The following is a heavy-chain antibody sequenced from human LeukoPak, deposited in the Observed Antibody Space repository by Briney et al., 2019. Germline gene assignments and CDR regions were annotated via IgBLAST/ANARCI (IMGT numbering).Heavy chain of an antibody. CDR1: GGSISSSSYY. D-gene: IGHD6-13*01. J-gene: IGHJ6*02. Sequence: SETLSLTCTVSGGSISSSSYYWGWIRQPPGKGLEWIGSIYYSGSTYYNPSLKSRVTISVDTSKNQFSLKLSSVTAADTAVYYCASSEQQLVRYYGMDVWGQGTTVTVSS. V-gene: IGHV4-39*07. CDR3: ASSEQQLVRYYGMDV. CDR2: IYYSGST.